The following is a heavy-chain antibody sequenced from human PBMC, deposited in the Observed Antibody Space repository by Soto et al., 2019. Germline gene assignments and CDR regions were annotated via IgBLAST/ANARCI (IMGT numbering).Heavy chain of an antibody. CDR1: GGSISSYY. D-gene: IGHD5-12*01. V-gene: IGHV4-59*01. J-gene: IGHJ4*02. CDR3: AREPGGYSGYDLGGNFDY. Sequence: QVQLQESGPGLVKPSETLSLTCTVSGGSISSYYWSWIRQPPGKGLEWIGYIYYSGSTNYNPSLKSRVTISVDTSKNQFSLKLSSVTAADTAVYYCAREPGGYSGYDLGGNFDYWGQGTLVTVSS. CDR2: IYYSGST.